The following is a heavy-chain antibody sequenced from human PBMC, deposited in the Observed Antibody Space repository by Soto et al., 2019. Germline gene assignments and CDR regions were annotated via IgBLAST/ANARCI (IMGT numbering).Heavy chain of an antibody. D-gene: IGHD3-16*01. V-gene: IGHV4-30-4*01. CDR3: ARGRGDYFWGSYFDY. Sequence: QVQLQESGPGLVKPSQTLSLTCTVSGGSISSGDYYWSWIRQPPGKGLEWIGYIDYSGSTYYNPALKSRVTISVDTPKNQFSLKLSSVTAADTAVYYCARGRGDYFWGSYFDYGGQGTLVTVSS. CDR1: GGSISSGDYY. J-gene: IGHJ4*02. CDR2: IDYSGST.